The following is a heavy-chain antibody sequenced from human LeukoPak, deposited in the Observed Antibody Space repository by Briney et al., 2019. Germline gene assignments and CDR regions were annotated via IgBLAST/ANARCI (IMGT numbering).Heavy chain of an antibody. J-gene: IGHJ4*02. CDR1: GGSFSGYY. CDR3: ARGDGYCSSTSCYKGAQFDY. Sequence: SETLSLTCAVYGGSFSGYYWSWIRQPPGKGLEWIGEINNSGSTNYNPSLKSRVTISVDTSKNQFSLKLSSVTAADTAVYYCARGDGYCSSTSCYKGAQFDYWGQGTLVTVSS. D-gene: IGHD2-2*02. CDR2: INNSGST. V-gene: IGHV4-34*01.